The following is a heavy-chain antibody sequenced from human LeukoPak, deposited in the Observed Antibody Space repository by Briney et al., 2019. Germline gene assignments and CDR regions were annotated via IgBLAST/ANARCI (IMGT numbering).Heavy chain of an antibody. CDR3: VKGWIQAVGNFC. CDR1: GFTFSSYW. Sequence: LGGSLRLSCAASGFTFSSYWMHWVRQAPGKGPEYVSAISTTGGSTYYADSVKGRFTISRDNSKNTLYLQMSSLTAEDTAVYYCVKGWIQAVGNFCWGQGTLVTVSS. V-gene: IGHV3-64D*06. J-gene: IGHJ4*02. D-gene: IGHD5-18*01. CDR2: ISTTGGST.